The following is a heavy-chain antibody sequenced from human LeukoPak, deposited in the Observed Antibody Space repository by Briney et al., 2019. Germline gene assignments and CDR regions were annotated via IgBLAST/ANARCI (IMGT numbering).Heavy chain of an antibody. CDR1: GYTFTGHG. CDR3: ARRACSSNTCFDF. V-gene: IGHV1-18*01. Sequence: ASVKVSCKASGYTFTGHGVTWVRQAPGQGLEWMGWISTYNGNTDYAQKFQDRVTVTTDTSTSTAYMELRSLIFDDTAIYYCARRACSSNTCFDFWGQGTLLTVSS. J-gene: IGHJ4*02. CDR2: ISTYNGNT. D-gene: IGHD2-2*01.